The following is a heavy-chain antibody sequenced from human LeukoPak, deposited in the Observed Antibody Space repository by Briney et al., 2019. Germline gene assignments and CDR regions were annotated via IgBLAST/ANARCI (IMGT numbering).Heavy chain of an antibody. J-gene: IGHJ5*02. Sequence: GGSLRLSCAASGFTFISYSMNWVRQAPGKGLEWVSYISSSSSTIYYADSVKGRFTISRDNAKNSLYLQMNSLRAEDTAVYYCARGGNYDFWSGYTQNWFDPWGQGTLVTVSS. D-gene: IGHD3-3*01. V-gene: IGHV3-48*01. CDR3: ARGGNYDFWSGYTQNWFDP. CDR1: GFTFISYS. CDR2: ISSSSSTI.